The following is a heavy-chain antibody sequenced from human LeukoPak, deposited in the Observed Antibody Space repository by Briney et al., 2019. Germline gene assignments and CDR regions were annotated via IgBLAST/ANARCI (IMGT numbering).Heavy chain of an antibody. V-gene: IGHV3-23*01. Sequence: GGSLRLSCAASGFTFSSYAMSWVRQPPGRGLEWVSDISGSGGSTYYAHSVKGRFTISRDNSKNTLYLQMNRLRAEDTAVYYCAKDKVVVVTAIPSYWGQGTLVTVSS. D-gene: IGHD2-21*02. CDR2: ISGSGGST. CDR3: AKDKVVVVTAIPSY. J-gene: IGHJ4*02. CDR1: GFTFSSYA.